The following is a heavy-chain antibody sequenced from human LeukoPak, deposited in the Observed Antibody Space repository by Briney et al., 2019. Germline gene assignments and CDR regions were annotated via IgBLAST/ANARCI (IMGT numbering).Heavy chain of an antibody. CDR1: GGTFSSYA. V-gene: IGHV1-69*04. CDR2: IIPILGIA. D-gene: IGHD3-10*01. J-gene: IGHJ4*02. Sequence: SVKVSCKASGGTFSSYAISWVRQAPGQGLEWMGRIIPILGIANYAQTFQGRVTITADKSTSTAYMELSSLRSEDTAVYYCVTYYYGSGSAGDNDYWGQGTLVTVSS. CDR3: VTYYYGSGSAGDNDY.